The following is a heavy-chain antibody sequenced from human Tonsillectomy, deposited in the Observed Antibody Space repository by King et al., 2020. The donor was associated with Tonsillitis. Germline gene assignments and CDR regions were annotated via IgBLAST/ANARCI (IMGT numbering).Heavy chain of an antibody. V-gene: IGHV1-18*01. Sequence: VQLVESGAEVKKPGASVKVSCTASGYTFTSYGISWVRQAPGQGLEWMGWISAYNGNTNYAQKLQGRVTMTTDTSTSTAYMELRSLRSDDTAVYYCAREYNWNPTPLHYYYYYMDVWGKGTTVTVSS. CDR2: ISAYNGNT. CDR1: GYTFTSYG. D-gene: IGHD1-1*01. J-gene: IGHJ6*03. CDR3: AREYNWNPTPLHYYYYYMDV.